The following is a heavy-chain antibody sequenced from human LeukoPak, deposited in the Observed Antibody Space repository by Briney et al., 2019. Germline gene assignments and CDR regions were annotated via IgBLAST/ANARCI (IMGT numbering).Heavy chain of an antibody. CDR2: IRAKTVGPA. CDR3: VWSSTWDKRFYLDQ. J-gene: IGHJ4*02. Sequence: PGGSLRLSCAASGFTFHSAWMSWVRQAPGKGLEWVARIRAKTVGPAEYATPVKDRFTISRDDSQNMVYLQMSSLRTDDTAVYYCVWSSTWDKRFYLDQWGQGTLVTVSS. D-gene: IGHD6-6*01. V-gene: IGHV3-15*01. CDR1: GFTFHSAW.